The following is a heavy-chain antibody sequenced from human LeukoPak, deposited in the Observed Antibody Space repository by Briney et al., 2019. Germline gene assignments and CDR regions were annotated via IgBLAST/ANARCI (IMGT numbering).Heavy chain of an antibody. V-gene: IGHV3-73*01. CDR2: IRSKANNYAT. Sequence: KPGGSLRLSCAASGFTFSGSAMHWVRQASGKGLEWVGRIRSKANNYATAYAASVKGRFTISRDDSKNTAYLQMNSLKTEDTAVYYCTTLTRYCSGGSCYDYWGQGTLVTVSS. CDR1: GFTFSGSA. CDR3: TTLTRYCSGGSCYDY. J-gene: IGHJ4*02. D-gene: IGHD2-15*01.